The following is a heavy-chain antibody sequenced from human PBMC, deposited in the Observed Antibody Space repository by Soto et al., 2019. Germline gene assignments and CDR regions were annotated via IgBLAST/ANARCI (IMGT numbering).Heavy chain of an antibody. CDR3: ARETSLFFDS. Sequence: PGGSLRLSCAASRLIFSDYSMHWVRQGPGKGLEWVALISHDGSTKDYADSVKGRFAISRDNSRNRLDLQMNSLRPEDSALYYCARETSLFFDSWGQGIRVTVSS. CDR1: RLIFSDYS. D-gene: IGHD1-1*01. J-gene: IGHJ5*01. V-gene: IGHV3-30*09. CDR2: ISHDGSTK.